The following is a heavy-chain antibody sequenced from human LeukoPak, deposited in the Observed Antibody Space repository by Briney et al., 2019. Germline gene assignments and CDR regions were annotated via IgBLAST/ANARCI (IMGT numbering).Heavy chain of an antibody. D-gene: IGHD4-11*01. Sequence: GGSLRLPCEASGFTFNIYTLNWVGKAPGKGLEWVSSISSSGSYIYYADSVKGRFTISRDNAQNSLYLQMNSLRAEDTAMYYCATDGYSDYYFDYWGQEALVTVSS. CDR3: ATDGYSDYYFDY. J-gene: IGHJ4*02. CDR1: GFTFNIYT. CDR2: ISSSGSYI. V-gene: IGHV3-21*01.